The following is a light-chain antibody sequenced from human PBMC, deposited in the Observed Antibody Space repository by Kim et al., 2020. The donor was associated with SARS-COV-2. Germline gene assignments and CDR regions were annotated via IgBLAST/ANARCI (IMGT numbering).Light chain of an antibody. CDR2: AAS. CDR3: LQHNTFPLT. Sequence: ASVGDSVTITCRASQSISNYLAWFQQKPGKVHKRLIFAASSLQSGVPSRFSGSGSGTEFTLTISSLQPEDFATYYCLQHNTFPLTFGQGTRLEIK. V-gene: IGKV1-17*03. CDR1: QSISNY. J-gene: IGKJ5*01.